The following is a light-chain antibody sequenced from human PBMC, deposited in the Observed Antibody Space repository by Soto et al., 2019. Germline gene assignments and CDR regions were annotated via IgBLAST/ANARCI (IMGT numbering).Light chain of an antibody. CDR1: SSDVGAYNY. CDR2: EVT. V-gene: IGLV2-14*01. J-gene: IGLJ2*01. Sequence: QSALTQPASVSGSPGQSITISCTGTSSDVGAYNYVSWYQQQPGKAPKLVIYEVTNRPSGVSNRFSGSKSGNTASLTISGLQAEDEADYYCNSYTTSSAVVFGGGTKVTVL. CDR3: NSYTTSSAVV.